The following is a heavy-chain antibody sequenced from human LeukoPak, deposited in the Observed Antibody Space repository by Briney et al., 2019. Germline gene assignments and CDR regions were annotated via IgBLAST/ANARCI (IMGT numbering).Heavy chain of an antibody. Sequence: GGSLRLSCAVSGFTFSSYAMTWVRQAPGKGLEWVSAISGSGSSTYYADSVKGRFTISRDNSKNTLYLQMNSLRAEDTAVYYCAKGSGWPYYFDYWGQGTLVTVSS. CDR2: ISGSGSST. V-gene: IGHV3-23*01. J-gene: IGHJ4*02. CDR1: GFTFSSYA. CDR3: AKGSGWPYYFDY. D-gene: IGHD6-19*01.